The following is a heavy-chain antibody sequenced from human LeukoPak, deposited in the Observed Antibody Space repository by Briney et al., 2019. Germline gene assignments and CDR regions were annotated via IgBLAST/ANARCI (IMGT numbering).Heavy chain of an antibody. D-gene: IGHD1-1*01. Sequence: PGGSLRLSCAASGFTFSRFWMNWVRQAPGKGLEWVSSISSSSGYIYYADSVKGRFTISRDNAKNSLYLQMNSLRAEDTAVYYCARDRTTKRRGWFDPGAREPWSPSPQ. CDR3: ARDRTTKRRGWFDP. J-gene: IGHJ5*02. CDR2: ISSSSGYI. CDR1: GFTFSRFW. V-gene: IGHV3-21*01.